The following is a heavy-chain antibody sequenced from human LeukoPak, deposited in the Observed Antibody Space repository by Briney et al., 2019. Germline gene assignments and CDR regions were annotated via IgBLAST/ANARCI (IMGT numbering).Heavy chain of an antibody. J-gene: IGHJ3*02. V-gene: IGHV1-2*02. CDR1: GYTFTGYY. CDR2: INPNSGGT. D-gene: IGHD3-22*01. Sequence: ASVKVSCKASGYTFTGYYMHWVRQAPGQGLEWMGWINPNSGGTNYAQKFQGRVTMTRDTSISTAYMELSRLRSDDTAVYYCARDRGNYYDSSGSDEAFDIWGQGTMVTVSS. CDR3: ARDRGNYYDSSGSDEAFDI.